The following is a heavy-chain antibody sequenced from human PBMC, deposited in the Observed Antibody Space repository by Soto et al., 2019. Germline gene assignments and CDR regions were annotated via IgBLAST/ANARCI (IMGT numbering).Heavy chain of an antibody. CDR1: GGSISSGDYY. CDR2: IYYSGST. D-gene: IGHD5-18*01. V-gene: IGHV4-30-4*01. J-gene: IGHJ6*02. CDR3: ARGPGGYSYGYAGYYGMDV. Sequence: QVQLQESGPGLVKPSQTLSLTCTVSGGSISSGDYYWSWIRQPPGKGLEWIGYIYYSGSTYYNPSLKSRVTISVDTSKNQFSLKLRSGTAAATAVYYCARGPGGYSYGYAGYYGMDVWGQGTTVTVSS.